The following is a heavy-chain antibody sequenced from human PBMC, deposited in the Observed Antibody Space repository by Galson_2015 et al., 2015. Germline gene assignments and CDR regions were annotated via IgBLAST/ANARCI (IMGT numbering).Heavy chain of an antibody. Sequence: TLSLTCAVYGGSFSGYYWSWIRQPPGKGLEWIGYIYYSGSTYYNPSLKSRVTISVDTFKNQFSLKLSSVTAADTAVYYCARVSPLRYFDSWGQGTLVTVSS. J-gene: IGHJ4*02. CDR2: IYYSGST. CDR1: GGSFSGYY. V-gene: IGHV4-34*09. CDR3: ARVSPLRYFDS. D-gene: IGHD3-9*01.